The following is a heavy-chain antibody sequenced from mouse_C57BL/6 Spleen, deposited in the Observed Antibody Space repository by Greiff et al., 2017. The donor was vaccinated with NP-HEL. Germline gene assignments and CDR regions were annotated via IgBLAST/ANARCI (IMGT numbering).Heavy chain of an antibody. V-gene: IGHV1-82*01. CDR2: IYPGDGDT. CDR1: GYAFSSSW. CDR3: ARGYYGSSSAWFAY. Sequence: VKLMESGPELVKPGASVTISCKASGYAFSSSWMNWVKQRPGKGLEWIGRIYPGDGDTNYNGKFKGKATLTADKSSSPAYMQLSSLTSEDSAVYFCARGYYGSSSAWFAYWGQGTLVTVSA. D-gene: IGHD1-1*01. J-gene: IGHJ3*01.